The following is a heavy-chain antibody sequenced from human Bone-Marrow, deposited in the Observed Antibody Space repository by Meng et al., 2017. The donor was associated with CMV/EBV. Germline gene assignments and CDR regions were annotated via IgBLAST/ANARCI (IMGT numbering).Heavy chain of an antibody. CDR3: AIWEVYAATITGGFFDY. CDR2: IIPILGIA. D-gene: IGHD5-12*01. V-gene: IGHV1-69*10. CDR1: GGTFSSYA. Sequence: SVKVSCKASGGTFSSYAISWVRQAPGQGLEWMGGIIPILGIANYAQKFQGRVTITADKSTSTAYMELSSLRSEDTAVYYCAIWEVYAATITGGFFDYWGQGTLVTVSS. J-gene: IGHJ4*02.